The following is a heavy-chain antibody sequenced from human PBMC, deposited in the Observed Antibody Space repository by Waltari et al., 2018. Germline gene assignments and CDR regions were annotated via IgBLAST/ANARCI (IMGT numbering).Heavy chain of an antibody. J-gene: IGHJ6*02. CDR2: IKSKTDGGTT. Sequence: EVQLVESGGGLVKPGGSLRLSCEASGFTFGTAWMSWGRQGPGKGLGWVGRIKSKTDGGTTDYAAPVKGRFTISRDDSKNTLYLQMNSLKTEDTAVYYCSTDENSGNDASMDVWGQGTTVTVSS. CDR1: GFTFGTAW. D-gene: IGHD1-26*01. CDR3: STDENSGNDASMDV. V-gene: IGHV3-15*01.